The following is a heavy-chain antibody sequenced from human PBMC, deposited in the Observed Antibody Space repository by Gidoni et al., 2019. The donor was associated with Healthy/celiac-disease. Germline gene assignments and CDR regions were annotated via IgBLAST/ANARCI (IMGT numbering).Heavy chain of an antibody. J-gene: IGHJ6*03. Sequence: EVQLLESGGGLVQPWGSLTLSCAASGLTLSSYAMSWVRQAPGKGLEWVSAISGSGGSTYYADSVKGRFTISRDNSKNTLYLQMNSLRAEDTAVYYCAKTKIAARSYMDVWGKGTTVTVSS. V-gene: IGHV3-23*01. D-gene: IGHD6-6*01. CDR1: GLTLSSYA. CDR3: AKTKIAARSYMDV. CDR2: ISGSGGST.